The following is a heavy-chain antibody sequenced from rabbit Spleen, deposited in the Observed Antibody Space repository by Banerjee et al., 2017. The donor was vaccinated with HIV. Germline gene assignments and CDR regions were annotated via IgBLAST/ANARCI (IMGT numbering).Heavy chain of an antibody. CDR3: ARNFDL. Sequence: QEQLVESGGGLVKPGASLTLTCTASGFSFSSSYWICWVRQAPGKGLEWIGCIYTGSSGITDYARWVNGRFTISRSTSLNTVFLQMTSLTAADTATYFCARNFDLWGPGTLVTVS. V-gene: IGHV1S45*01. J-gene: IGHJ4*01. CDR1: GFSFSSSYW. CDR2: IYTGSSGIT.